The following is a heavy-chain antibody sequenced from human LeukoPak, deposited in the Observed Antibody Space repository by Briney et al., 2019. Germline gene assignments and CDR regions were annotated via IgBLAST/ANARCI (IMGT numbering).Heavy chain of an antibody. CDR3: ARDSIALDAFDI. D-gene: IGHD6-6*01. CDR1: GFTVSSNY. Sequence: GGSLRLSCAASGFTVSSNYMSWVRQAPGKGLEWVSVIYSGGSTYYADSVKGRFTISRGNSKNTLYLQMNSLRAEDTAVYYCARDSIALDAFDIWGQGTMVTVSS. CDR2: IYSGGST. J-gene: IGHJ3*02. V-gene: IGHV3-66*01.